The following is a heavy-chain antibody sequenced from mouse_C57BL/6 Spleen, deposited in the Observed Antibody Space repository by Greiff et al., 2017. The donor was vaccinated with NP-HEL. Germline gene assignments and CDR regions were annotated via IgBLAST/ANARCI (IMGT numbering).Heavy chain of an antibody. Sequence: EVQLQQSGPGLVKPSQSLSLTCSVTGYSITSGYYWNWIRQFPGNKLEWMGYISYDGSNNYNPSLKNRISITRDTSKNQFFLKLNSVTTEDTATDYCARADYNGDYYAMDYWGQGTSVTVSS. D-gene: IGHD1-1*01. CDR1: GYSITSGYY. CDR2: ISYDGSN. J-gene: IGHJ4*01. CDR3: ARADYNGDYYAMDY. V-gene: IGHV3-6*01.